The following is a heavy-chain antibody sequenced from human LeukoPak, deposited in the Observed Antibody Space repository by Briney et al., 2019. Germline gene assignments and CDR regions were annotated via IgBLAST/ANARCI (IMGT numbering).Heavy chain of an antibody. V-gene: IGHV1-46*01. D-gene: IGHD3-22*01. Sequence: SEKVSCKASGYTFTSYYMHWVRQAPGQGLEWMGIINPSGGSTSYAQKFQGRVTMTRDTSTSTVYMELSSLRSEDTAVYYCARVKPNYYDSSAYGTFDIWGQGTMVTVSS. J-gene: IGHJ3*02. CDR2: INPSGGST. CDR1: GYTFTSYY. CDR3: ARVKPNYYDSSAYGTFDI.